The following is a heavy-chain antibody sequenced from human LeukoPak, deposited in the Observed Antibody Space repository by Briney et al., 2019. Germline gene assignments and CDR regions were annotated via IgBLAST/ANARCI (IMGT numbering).Heavy chain of an antibody. D-gene: IGHD6-19*01. V-gene: IGHV3-7*04. Sequence: GGSLRLSCAASGFTFTSYWMSWVRQAPGKGLEWVANIKQDGSEKYYVDSVKGRFTVSRDNAKNSLYLQMNSLRAEDTTVYYCAGASGGERYWGQGTLVTVSS. CDR3: AGASGGERY. CDR2: IKQDGSEK. CDR1: GFTFTSYW. J-gene: IGHJ4*02.